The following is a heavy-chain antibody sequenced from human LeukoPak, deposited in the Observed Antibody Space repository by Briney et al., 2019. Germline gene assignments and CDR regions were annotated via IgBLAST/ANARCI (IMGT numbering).Heavy chain of an antibody. Sequence: PGGSLRLSCTASGFTFRGYWMTWVRQAPGKGLEWVATINQHGSDQFYVDSAKGRFTISRDDAKNSLYLQMNSLRAGDTAVYYCARGSGDYAYYFDYWGQGTLVTVSS. D-gene: IGHD4-17*01. CDR2: INQHGSDQ. CDR3: ARGSGDYAYYFDY. J-gene: IGHJ4*02. CDR1: GFTFRGYW. V-gene: IGHV3-7*01.